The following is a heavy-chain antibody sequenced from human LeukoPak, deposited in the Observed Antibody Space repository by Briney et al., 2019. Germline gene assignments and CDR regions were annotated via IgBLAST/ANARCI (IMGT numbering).Heavy chain of an antibody. D-gene: IGHD3-22*01. CDR3: ARMVHYYDSSGYQMGHY. CDR1: GGSISSSNYY. Sequence: KPSETLSLTCTASGGSISSSNYYWGWIRQPPGKGLEWIGSIYYSGSTYYNPSLKSRVTISVDTSKNQFSLKLSSVTAADTAVYYCARMVHYYDSSGYQMGHYWGQGTLVTVSS. V-gene: IGHV4-39*07. J-gene: IGHJ4*02. CDR2: IYYSGST.